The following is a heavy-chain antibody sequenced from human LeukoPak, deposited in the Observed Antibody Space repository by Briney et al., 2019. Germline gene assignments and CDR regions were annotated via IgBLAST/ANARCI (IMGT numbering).Heavy chain of an antibody. Sequence: GGSLRLSCAASGFTFSSYAMSWVRQAPGKGLEWVSAISGSGGSTYYADSVKGRLTISRDNSKNTLQMNSLRAEDTAVYYCAKGSRYSGYDFAFDYWGQGTLVTVSS. CDR3: AKGSRYSGYDFAFDY. J-gene: IGHJ4*02. CDR2: ISGSGGST. D-gene: IGHD5-12*01. CDR1: GFTFSSYA. V-gene: IGHV3-23*01.